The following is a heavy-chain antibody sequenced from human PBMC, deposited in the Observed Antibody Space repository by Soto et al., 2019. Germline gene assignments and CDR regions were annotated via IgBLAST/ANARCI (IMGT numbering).Heavy chain of an antibody. CDR1: GGSISSGGYS. V-gene: IGHV4-30-2*01. J-gene: IGHJ4*02. CDR2: IYHSGST. Sequence: QLQLQESGSGLVKPSETLSLTCSVSGGSISSGGYSWSWIRQPPGKGLEWIGYIYHSGSTHYNPSLTSRVTISVDRSKNQFSLKLTSVTAADTAVYYCARNRVGISWYADYWGRGTRVTVSS. CDR3: ARNRVGISWYADY. D-gene: IGHD6-13*01.